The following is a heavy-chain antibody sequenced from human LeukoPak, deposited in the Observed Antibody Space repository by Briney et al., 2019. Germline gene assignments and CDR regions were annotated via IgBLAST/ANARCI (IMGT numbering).Heavy chain of an antibody. CDR3: ARDLGYCSCGRCYSSGLFDY. CDR2: FRAYHGNT. J-gene: IGHJ4*02. D-gene: IGHD2-15*01. Sequence: ASVKLSYKASGSPFTSSGTSWLRQAPGHRPEWWGWFRAYHGNTNYEKKHPGRVTMTTDTSTSTAYMELRSLRSDDTAVYYCARDLGYCSCGRCYSSGLFDYWGQGTLVTVSS. V-gene: IGHV1-18*04. CDR1: GSPFTSSG.